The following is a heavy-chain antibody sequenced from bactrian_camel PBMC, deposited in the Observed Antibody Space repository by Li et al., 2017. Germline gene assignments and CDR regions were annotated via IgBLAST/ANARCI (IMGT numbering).Heavy chain of an antibody. J-gene: IGHJ4*01. CDR3: ATSRDWSWITEYDY. V-gene: IGHV3S26*01. CDR2: IYTVDGST. CDR1: EDTYNNNC. Sequence: QLVESGGASVQAGGSLRLSCVASEDTYNNNCIGWFRQYPGKEREGVAAIYTVDGSTSYADSIKGRFTISRDSAKNTIYLQMNSLKSEDTALYYCATSRDWSWITEYDYWGQGTQVTVS. D-gene: IGHD1*01.